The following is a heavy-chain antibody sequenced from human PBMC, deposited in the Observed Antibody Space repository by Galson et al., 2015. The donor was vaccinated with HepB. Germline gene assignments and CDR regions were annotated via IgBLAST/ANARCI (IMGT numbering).Heavy chain of an antibody. Sequence: SLRLSCAVSGFTFSAYGMHWVRQAPGKGLEWVAIISDDGRNKYYADSVKGRFTISRDNSKNTLHLQMNSLRAEDTAVYYCAKADDGGKSYDNSGYRPWIFHYYYYGMDVWGQGTTVTVSS. V-gene: IGHV3-30*18. CDR3: AKADDGGKSYDNSGYRPWIFHYYYYGMDV. D-gene: IGHD3-22*01. CDR1: GFTFSAYG. J-gene: IGHJ6*02. CDR2: ISDDGRNK.